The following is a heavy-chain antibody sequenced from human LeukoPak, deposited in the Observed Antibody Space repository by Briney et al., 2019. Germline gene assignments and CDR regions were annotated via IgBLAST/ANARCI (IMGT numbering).Heavy chain of an antibody. Sequence: PSETLSLTCAVYGGSFSGYYWSWIRQPPGKGLEWIGKINHSGSTNYNPSLKSRVTISVDTSKNLFSLKLSSVTAADTAVYYCARAASYTSGWYDAFDIWGQGTMVTVSS. CDR2: INHSGST. CDR3: ARAASYTSGWYDAFDI. J-gene: IGHJ3*02. D-gene: IGHD6-19*01. CDR1: GGSFSGYY. V-gene: IGHV4-34*01.